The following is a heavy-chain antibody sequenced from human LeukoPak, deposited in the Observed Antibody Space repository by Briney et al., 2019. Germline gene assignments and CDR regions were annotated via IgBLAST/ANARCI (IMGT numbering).Heavy chain of an antibody. CDR3: ARDRIPLATAGMYYFDY. J-gene: IGHJ4*02. V-gene: IGHV1-18*01. CDR1: GYTFTSYG. CDR2: ISAYNGNT. Sequence: ASVKVSCKASGYTFTSYGISWVRQAPGQGLEWMGWISAYNGNTNYAQKVQGRVTMTTDTSTSTAYMELRSLRSDDTAVYYCARDRIPLATAGMYYFDYWGQGTLVTVSS. D-gene: IGHD6-13*01.